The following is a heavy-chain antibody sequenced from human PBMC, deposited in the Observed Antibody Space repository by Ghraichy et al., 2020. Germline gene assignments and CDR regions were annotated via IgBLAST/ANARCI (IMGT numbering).Heavy chain of an antibody. Sequence: SETLSLTCTVSGGSVGSSYWSWIRQPPGKGLEWIGYVSYSGGTNYNPSLKSRVIISVDTSKNQFSLKLNSVTAADTAVYYCARHNVPLSYFDCWGQGTLVTVSS. CDR1: GGSVGSSY. CDR2: VSYSGGT. D-gene: IGHD6-6*01. V-gene: IGHV4-59*08. J-gene: IGHJ4*02. CDR3: ARHNVPLSYFDC.